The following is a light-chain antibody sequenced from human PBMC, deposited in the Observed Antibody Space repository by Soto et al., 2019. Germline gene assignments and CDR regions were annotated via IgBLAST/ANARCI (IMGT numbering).Light chain of an antibody. CDR2: DVS. CDR1: SSDIGAFDL. CDR3: SSYTITSTRL. Sequence: QSALTQPASVSGSPGQSITISCTGTSSDIGAFDLVSWFQQHPGQAPKVMIYDVSVRPSGVSYRFSGSKSGNTASLTISGLQAEDEADYYCSSYTITSTRLFGTGTKLTVL. V-gene: IGLV2-14*03. J-gene: IGLJ1*01.